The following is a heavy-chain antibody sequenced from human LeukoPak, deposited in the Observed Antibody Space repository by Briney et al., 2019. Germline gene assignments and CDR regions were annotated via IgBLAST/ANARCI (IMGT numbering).Heavy chain of an antibody. CDR2: IYTSGST. J-gene: IGHJ6*03. CDR1: GGSISSGSYY. Sequence: SETLSLTCTVSGGSISSGSYYWSWIRQPAGKGLEWIGLIYTSGSTNYNPSLKSRVTISVDTSKNQFSLKLSSVTAADTAVYYCARHLQNSYYYYMDVWGTGTTVTVSS. CDR3: ARHLQNSYYYYMDV. V-gene: IGHV4-61*02. D-gene: IGHD3-3*02.